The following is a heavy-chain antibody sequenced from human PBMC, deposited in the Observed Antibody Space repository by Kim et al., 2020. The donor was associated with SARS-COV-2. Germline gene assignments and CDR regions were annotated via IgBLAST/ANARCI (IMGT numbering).Heavy chain of an antibody. CDR1: GFTFSSYS. Sequence: GGSLRLSCAASGFTFSSYSMNWVRQAPGKGPEWVSYISSSSTTIYYADSVKGRFTVSRDSARNSLYLQMNSLTDEDTAVYYCARAPRYSSGWTGDYLDYWVQGTLVTVSS. J-gene: IGHJ4*02. V-gene: IGHV3-48*02. CDR3: ARAPRYSSGWTGDYLDY. CDR2: ISSSSTTI. D-gene: IGHD6-19*01.